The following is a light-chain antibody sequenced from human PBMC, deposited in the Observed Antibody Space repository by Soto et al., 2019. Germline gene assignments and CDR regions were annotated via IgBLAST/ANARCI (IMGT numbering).Light chain of an antibody. Sequence: DIQLTQSPSSLSASVGDRVTISCRASQGISTFLAWYQQKPGKAPKSLIKTASTLQSGVPSRFSGSGSDTDFILTISSLQPEDFATYYCQQYSSSPRTFGQGTRLDLK. CDR1: QGISTF. CDR2: TAS. CDR3: QQYSSSPRT. J-gene: IGKJ5*01. V-gene: IGKV1D-16*01.